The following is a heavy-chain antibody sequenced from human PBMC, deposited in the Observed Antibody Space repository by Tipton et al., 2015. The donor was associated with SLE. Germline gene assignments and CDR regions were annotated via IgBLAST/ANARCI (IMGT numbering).Heavy chain of an antibody. J-gene: IGHJ5*02. CDR2: INHRGST. D-gene: IGHD2-8*01. CDR1: GGSFSGYY. CDR3: ARGRGFCTDGVCYNWFDP. V-gene: IGHV4-34*01. Sequence: LRLSCAVYGGSFSGYYWSWIRQPPGKGLEWIGQINHRGSTNYNPSLKSRVTISVDTSKNQLSLKLNSVTAADTAVYYCARGRGFCTDGVCYNWFDPWGQGTLVTVSS.